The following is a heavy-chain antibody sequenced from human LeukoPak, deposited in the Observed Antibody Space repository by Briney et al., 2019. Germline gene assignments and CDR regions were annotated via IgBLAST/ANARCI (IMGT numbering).Heavy chain of an antibody. V-gene: IGHV3-33*01. D-gene: IGHD3-22*01. CDR1: GFTFSSYG. Sequence: PGGSLRLSCAASGFTFSSYGMHWVRQAPGKGLEWVAVIWYDGSNKYYADSVKGRFTISRDNSKNTLYLQMNSLRAEDTAVYYCARGDYDSTQVYFDYWGQGTLVTVSS. CDR2: IWYDGSNK. CDR3: ARGDYDSTQVYFDY. J-gene: IGHJ4*02.